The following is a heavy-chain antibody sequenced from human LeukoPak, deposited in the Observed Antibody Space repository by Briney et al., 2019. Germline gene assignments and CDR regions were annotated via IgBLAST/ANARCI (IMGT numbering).Heavy chain of an antibody. Sequence: SETLSLTCTVSGGSISSYYWSWIRQPPGKGLEWFGYIYYSGSTNYDPSLKSRVTISVDTSKNQFSLKLSSVTAADTAVYYCARYKTLGDDFWSGYYYFDYWGQGTLVTVSS. CDR3: ARYKTLGDDFWSGYYYFDY. J-gene: IGHJ4*02. D-gene: IGHD3-3*01. CDR2: IYYSGST. CDR1: GGSISSYY. V-gene: IGHV4-59*08.